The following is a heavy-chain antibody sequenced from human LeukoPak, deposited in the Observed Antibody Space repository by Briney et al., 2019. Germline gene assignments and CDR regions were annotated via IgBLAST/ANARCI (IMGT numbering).Heavy chain of an antibody. D-gene: IGHD3-10*01. CDR2: ITKSGDQT. J-gene: IGHJ6*03. V-gene: IGHV3-23*01. Sequence: GGSLRLSCVPSGITFSNSALSWVRQAPGKGLEWVSTITKSGDQTYYADSVRGLFTISRDNSKNTLYLQMNSLRAEDTAVYYCAKGRRFGYYYYYYMDVWGKGTTVTVSS. CDR3: AKGRRFGYYYYYYMDV. CDR1: GITFSNSA.